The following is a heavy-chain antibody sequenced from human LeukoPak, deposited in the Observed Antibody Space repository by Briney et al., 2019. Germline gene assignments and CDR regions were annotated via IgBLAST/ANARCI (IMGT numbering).Heavy chain of an antibody. J-gene: IGHJ4*02. V-gene: IGHV3-74*01. D-gene: IGHD3-10*01. CDR2: INSDGSST. CDR1: GFTFSSYW. Sequence: GGSLRLSCAASGFTFSSYWMHWVRQAPGKGLVWVSRINSDGSSTSYADSVKGRFTISRDNAKNTLYLQMNSLRAEDTAVYYCARDRGVWFGELQPHPTLDYWGQGTLVTVSS. CDR3: ARDRGVWFGELQPHPTLDY.